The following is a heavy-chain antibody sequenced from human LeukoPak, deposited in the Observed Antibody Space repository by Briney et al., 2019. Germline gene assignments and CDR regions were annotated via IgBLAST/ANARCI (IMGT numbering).Heavy chain of an antibody. J-gene: IGHJ6*03. CDR1: GFTFSSYA. V-gene: IGHV3-30*04. CDR2: ISYDGSNK. Sequence: GGSLRLSCAASGFTFSSYAMHWVRQAPAKGLKWVAVISYDGSNKYYADSVKGRFTISRDNSKNTLYLQMNSLRAEDTAVYYCARPTHPYYYYYYMDAWGKGTTVTVSS. CDR3: ARPTHPYYYYYYMDA.